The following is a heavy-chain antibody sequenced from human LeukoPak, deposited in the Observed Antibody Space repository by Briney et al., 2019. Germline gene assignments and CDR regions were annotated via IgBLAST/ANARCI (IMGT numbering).Heavy chain of an antibody. V-gene: IGHV4-59*10. J-gene: IGHJ3*02. CDR1: GGSFSRYY. Sequence: PSETLSLTCAVNGGSFSRYYWSWIRQPAGKGLEWIGRISSSGSTNYNPSLKSRVTISVDTSKNQFSLKLSSVTAADTAVYFCARGPYSYDSSGAFDIWGQGTMVTVSS. D-gene: IGHD3-22*01. CDR3: ARGPYSYDSSGAFDI. CDR2: ISSSGST.